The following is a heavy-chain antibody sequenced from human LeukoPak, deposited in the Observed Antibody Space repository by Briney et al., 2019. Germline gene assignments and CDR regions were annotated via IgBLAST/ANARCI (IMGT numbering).Heavy chain of an antibody. CDR3: ARETSQKGAHYMDV. CDR1: GGSFSGYY. Sequence: NPSETLSLTCAVYGGSFSGYYWSWIRQPPGKGLEWIGEINHSGSTNYNPSLKSRVSISVDTSKNQFSLKLSSVTAADTAVYYCARETSQKGAHYMDVWGKGTTVTVSS. J-gene: IGHJ6*03. V-gene: IGHV4-34*01. D-gene: IGHD3-16*01. CDR2: INHSGST.